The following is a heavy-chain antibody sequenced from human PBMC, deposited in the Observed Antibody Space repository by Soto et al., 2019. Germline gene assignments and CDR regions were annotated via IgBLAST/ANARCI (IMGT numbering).Heavy chain of an antibody. CDR3: ASRTYDFWSGYPARGADV. J-gene: IGHJ6*04. CDR2: IKQDGSEK. CDR1: GFTFSSYW. V-gene: IGHV3-7*01. D-gene: IGHD3-3*01. Sequence: GGSLRLSCAASGFTFSSYWMSWVRQAPGKGLEWVANIKQDGSEKYYVDSVKGRFTISRDNAKNSLYLQMNSLRAEDTAVYYCASRTYDFWSGYPARGADVWGKGTTVTVSS.